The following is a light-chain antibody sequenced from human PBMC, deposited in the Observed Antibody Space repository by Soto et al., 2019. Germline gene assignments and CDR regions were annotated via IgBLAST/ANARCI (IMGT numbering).Light chain of an antibody. CDR1: QSVKSN. Sequence: DTVMTQSPATLSVSPGERATLSCRASQSVKSNLAWYQQKPGQDPRLLIYGASTRATGIPARFSGSGSGTEFALTISSLQPEDFAVYYCQQYNDWPPWTFGQGTKVEIK. V-gene: IGKV3-15*01. J-gene: IGKJ1*01. CDR2: GAS. CDR3: QQYNDWPPWT.